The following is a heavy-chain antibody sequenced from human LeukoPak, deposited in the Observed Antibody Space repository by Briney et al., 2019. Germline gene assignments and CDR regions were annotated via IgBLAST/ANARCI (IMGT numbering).Heavy chain of an antibody. D-gene: IGHD4-17*01. J-gene: IGHJ3*02. CDR2: INPNSGGT. Sequence: GASVKVSCKASGYTFTGYYMHWVRQAPGQGLEWMGWINPNSGGTNYAQKFQGWVTMTRDTSISTAYMELSRPRSDDTAVYYCARDLYGDDDAFDIWGQGTMVTVSS. V-gene: IGHV1-2*04. CDR3: ARDLYGDDDAFDI. CDR1: GYTFTGYY.